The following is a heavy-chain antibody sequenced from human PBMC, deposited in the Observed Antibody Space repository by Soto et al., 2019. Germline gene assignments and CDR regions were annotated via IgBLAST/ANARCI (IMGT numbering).Heavy chain of an antibody. J-gene: IGHJ3*02. Sequence: GGSLRLSCAASGFTFSNAWMSWVRQAPGKGLEWVGRIKSKTDGGTTDYAAPVKGRFTISRDDSKNTLYLQMNSLKTEDTAVYYCTTDSLWLVWGNAFDIWGQGTMVTVSS. D-gene: IGHD6-19*01. CDR3: TTDSLWLVWGNAFDI. CDR1: GFTFSNAW. CDR2: IKSKTDGGTT. V-gene: IGHV3-15*01.